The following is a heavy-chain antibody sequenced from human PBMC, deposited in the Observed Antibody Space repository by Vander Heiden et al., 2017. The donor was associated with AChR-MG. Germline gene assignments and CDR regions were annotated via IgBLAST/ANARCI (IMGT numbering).Heavy chain of an antibody. Sequence: EVQLVESGGGLVKPGGSLRLSCAASGFTFSNAWMSWVRQAPGKGLEWVGRIKSKTDGGTTDYAAPVKGRFTISRDDSKNTLYLQMNSLKTEDTAVYYCTTSDGWYTGEDYWGQGTLVTVSS. CDR1: GFTFSNAW. J-gene: IGHJ4*02. CDR3: TTSDGWYTGEDY. CDR2: IKSKTDGGTT. D-gene: IGHD6-19*01. V-gene: IGHV3-15*01.